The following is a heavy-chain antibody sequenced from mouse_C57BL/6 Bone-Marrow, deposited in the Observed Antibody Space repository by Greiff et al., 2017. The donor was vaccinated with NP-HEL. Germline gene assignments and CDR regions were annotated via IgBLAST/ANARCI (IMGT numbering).Heavy chain of an antibody. D-gene: IGHD1-1*01. CDR3: ARGGVYGSSAY. V-gene: IGHV1-69*01. J-gene: IGHJ3*01. CDR1: GYTFTSYW. Sequence: QVQLQQPGAELVMPGASVKLSCKASGYTFTSYWMHWVKQRPGQGLEWIGEIDPSDSYTNYNQKFKGKSTLTVDKSSSTAYMQLSSLTSEDSAVYYCARGGVYGSSAYWGQGTLVTVSA. CDR2: IDPSDSYT.